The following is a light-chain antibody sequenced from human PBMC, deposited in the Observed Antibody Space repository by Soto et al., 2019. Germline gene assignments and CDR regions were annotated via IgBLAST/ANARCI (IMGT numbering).Light chain of an antibody. CDR1: QSISTK. CDR3: QQYGSSGT. J-gene: IGKJ1*01. V-gene: IGKV3-20*01. CDR2: GAS. Sequence: EIVMTQFPDTLSKSPGESATFSCRASQSISTKLAWYQQRPGQAPRLLMYGASTGATGIPARFSGSGSGTDFTLTISRLEPEDFAVYYCQQYGSSGTFGQGTKVDIK.